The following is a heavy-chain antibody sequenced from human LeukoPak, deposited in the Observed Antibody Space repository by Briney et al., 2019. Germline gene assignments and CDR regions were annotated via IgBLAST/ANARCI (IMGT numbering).Heavy chain of an antibody. CDR3: AKTQLWFGELSNFDY. Sequence: SETLSLTCTVSGGSISSYYWSWIRQPPGKGLEWIGYIYYSGSTNYNPSLKSRVTISVDTSKNQFSLKLSSVNAADTAVYYCAKTQLWFGELSNFDYWGQGTLVTVSS. CDR1: GGSISSYY. CDR2: IYYSGST. D-gene: IGHD3-10*01. J-gene: IGHJ4*02. V-gene: IGHV4-59*01.